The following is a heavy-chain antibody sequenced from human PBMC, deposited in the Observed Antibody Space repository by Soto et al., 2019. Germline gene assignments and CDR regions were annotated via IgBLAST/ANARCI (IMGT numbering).Heavy chain of an antibody. CDR2: TYYRSKWYN. V-gene: IGHV6-1*01. Sequence: QTLSLTSAISGGSVSINSAAWNWIRQSPSRGLEWLGRTYYRSKWYNDYAVSVKSRITINPDTSKNQFSLQLNSVTPEDTAVYYCARDGRGIVGATTHYYYGMDVWGQGTTVTVSS. D-gene: IGHD1-26*01. CDR3: ARDGRGIVGATTHYYYGMDV. CDR1: GGSVSINSAA. J-gene: IGHJ6*02.